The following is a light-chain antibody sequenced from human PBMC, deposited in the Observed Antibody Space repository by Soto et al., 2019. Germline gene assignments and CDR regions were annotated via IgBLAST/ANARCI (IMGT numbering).Light chain of an antibody. Sequence: DIQMTQSPSSVSASVGDRVTITCRASQGIRPWLAWYQQKPGNAPKLLIYVASSLQSGVPSRFSGSGYGTDFTLTISSLQPEDFATYYCLQTDSFPWTFGQGTKVEVK. CDR1: QGIRPW. CDR3: LQTDSFPWT. J-gene: IGKJ1*01. CDR2: VAS. V-gene: IGKV1-12*01.